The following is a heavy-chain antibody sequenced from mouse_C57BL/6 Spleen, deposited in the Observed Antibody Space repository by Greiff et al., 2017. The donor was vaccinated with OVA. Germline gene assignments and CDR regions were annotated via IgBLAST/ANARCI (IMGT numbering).Heavy chain of an antibody. Sequence: VKLQQSGAELVRPGASVTLSCKASGYTFTDYEMHWVKQTPVHGLEWIGAIDPETGGTAYNQKFKGKAILTADKSSSTAYMELRILTSEDSAVYYCTRGRLRGGYWGQGTTLTVSS. J-gene: IGHJ2*01. CDR2: IDPETGGT. V-gene: IGHV1-15*01. CDR1: GYTFTDYE. CDR3: TRGRLRGGY. D-gene: IGHD2-4*01.